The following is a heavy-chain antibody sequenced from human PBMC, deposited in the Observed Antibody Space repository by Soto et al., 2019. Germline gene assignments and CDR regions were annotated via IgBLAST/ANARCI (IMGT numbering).Heavy chain of an antibody. D-gene: IGHD3-3*01. CDR1: GYTFPTYG. CDR3: ARDWRGAEGFDP. V-gene: IGHV1-18*04. Sequence: GPEVKKPGGSVKVSCKASGYTFPTYGFSWVRQAPGQGLEWVGWIGADNSGTTYAQKFQGRVTMTIDTSTTTSYMELRSLTTDDTAVYFCARDWRGAEGFDPWGQGTLVTVSS. CDR2: IGADNSGT. J-gene: IGHJ5*02.